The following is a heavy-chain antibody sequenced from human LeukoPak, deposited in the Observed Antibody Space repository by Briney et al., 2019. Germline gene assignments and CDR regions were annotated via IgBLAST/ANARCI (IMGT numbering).Heavy chain of an antibody. V-gene: IGHV4-59*01. D-gene: IGHD3-22*01. CDR1: GGSISSYY. CDR2: INYSGST. J-gene: IGHJ4*02. CDR3: AREGTKFPPGYYDSSGQRYFDY. Sequence: SETLSLTCTVSGGSISSYYWSWIRQPPGKGLEWIGYINYSGSTNYNPSLKSRVTISVDTSKNQFSLKLSSVTAADTAVYYCAREGTKFPPGYYDSSGQRYFDYWGQGTLVTVSS.